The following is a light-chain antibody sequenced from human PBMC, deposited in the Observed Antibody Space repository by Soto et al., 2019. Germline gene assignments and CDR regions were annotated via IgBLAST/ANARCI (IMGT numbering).Light chain of an antibody. V-gene: IGLV2-14*01. Sequence: QSALTQPASVSGSPGQSITISCTGTSSDIGADDFVSWYQHHPDKTPKLIIFEVTYRPTGISHRFSASKSGNTASLTTSGLEAEDEAFYYCSSYRKTTFPHVVFGGGTKVTVL. CDR3: SSYRKTTFPHVV. J-gene: IGLJ2*01. CDR1: SSDIGADDF. CDR2: EVT.